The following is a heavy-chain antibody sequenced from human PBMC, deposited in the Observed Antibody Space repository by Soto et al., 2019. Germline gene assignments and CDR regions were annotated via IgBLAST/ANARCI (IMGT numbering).Heavy chain of an antibody. CDR2: FDPKDGET. V-gene: IGHV1-24*01. CDR1: GYTLTELS. Sequence: ASVKVSCKVSGYTLTELSMHWVRQAPGKGLEWMGGFDPKDGETIYAQKFQGRVTMTEDTSTDTAYMELSSLRAEDTAVYYCATDQPGDRGYDFDYWGQGTLVTVSS. J-gene: IGHJ4*02. D-gene: IGHD7-27*01. CDR3: ATDQPGDRGYDFDY.